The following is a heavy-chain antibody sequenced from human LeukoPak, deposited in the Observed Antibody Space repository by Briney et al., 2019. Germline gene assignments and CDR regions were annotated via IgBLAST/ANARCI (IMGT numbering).Heavy chain of an antibody. J-gene: IGHJ4*02. CDR3: AKVYGYNYGGAIDY. CDR1: GFTFSSYA. Sequence: GGSLRLSCAASGFTFSSYAMSWVRQAPGKGLEWVSAISGSGGSTYYADSVKGRFTISRDNSKNTPYLQMNSLRAEDTAVYYCAKVYGYNYGGAIDYWGQGTLVTVSS. D-gene: IGHD5-24*01. V-gene: IGHV3-23*01. CDR2: ISGSGGST.